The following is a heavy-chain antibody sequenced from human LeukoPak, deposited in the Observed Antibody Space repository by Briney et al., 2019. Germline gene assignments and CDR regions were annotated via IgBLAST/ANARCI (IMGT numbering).Heavy chain of an antibody. D-gene: IGHD3-3*01. V-gene: IGHV3-7*01. J-gene: IGHJ6*03. CDR3: ARDQVYAFWSGRFDYYYYYMDV. CDR2: VKQDESEK. CDR1: GFTFSSYW. Sequence: GGSLRLSCAASGFTFSSYWMSWVRQAPGKGLEWVANVKQDESEKYYVDSVKGRFTISRDNAKNSLYLQMNSLRAEDTAVYYCARDQVYAFWSGRFDYYYYYMDVWGKGTTVTVSS.